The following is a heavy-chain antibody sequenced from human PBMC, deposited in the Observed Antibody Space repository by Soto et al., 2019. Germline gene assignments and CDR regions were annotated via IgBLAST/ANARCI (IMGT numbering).Heavy chain of an antibody. J-gene: IGHJ4*02. CDR1: GGTFSSYA. Sequence: QVQLVQSGAEVKKPGSSVKVSCKASGGTFSSYAISWVRQAPGQGLEWMGGVIPIFGTANYAQKFQGRVTITADESTSTAYMELSSLRAEDTAVYYCAKGGRIDGYPEELYYFDYWGQGTLVTVSS. CDR3: AKGGRIDGYPEELYYFDY. V-gene: IGHV1-69*01. CDR2: VIPIFGTA. D-gene: IGHD5-12*01.